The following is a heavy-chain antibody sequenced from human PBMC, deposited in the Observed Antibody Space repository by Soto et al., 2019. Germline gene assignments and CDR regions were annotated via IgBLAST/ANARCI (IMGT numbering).Heavy chain of an antibody. CDR1: GFTFSSYG. J-gene: IGHJ6*02. V-gene: IGHV3-33*01. D-gene: IGHD2-21*01. Sequence: GGSLRLSCAASGFTFSSYGMHWVRQAPGKGLEWVAVIWYDGSNKYYADSVKGRFTISRDNSKNTLYLQMNSLRAEDTAVYYCARVYIVGPVQLYYYGMDVWGQGTTVTVSS. CDR3: ARVYIVGPVQLYYYGMDV. CDR2: IWYDGSNK.